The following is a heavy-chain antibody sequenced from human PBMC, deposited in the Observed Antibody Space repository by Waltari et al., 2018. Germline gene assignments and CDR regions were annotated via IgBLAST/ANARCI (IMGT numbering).Heavy chain of an antibody. J-gene: IGHJ4*02. V-gene: IGHV3-21*01. D-gene: IGHD6-13*01. Sequence: EVQLVESGGGLVKPGGSLRLSCAASGFTFSSYSMNWVRQAPGKGLEWVSSISSSSSYIYYADSVKGRFTISRDNAKNSLYLQMNSLRAEDTAVYYCAKPYSSSWCFDYWGQGTLVTVSS. CDR3: AKPYSSSWCFDY. CDR1: GFTFSSYS. CDR2: ISSSSSYI.